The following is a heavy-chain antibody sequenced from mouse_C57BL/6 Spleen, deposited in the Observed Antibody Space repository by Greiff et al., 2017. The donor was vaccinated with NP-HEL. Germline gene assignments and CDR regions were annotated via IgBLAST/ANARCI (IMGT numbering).Heavy chain of an antibody. CDR2: IDPEDGDT. Sequence: VQLQQSGAELVRPGASVKLSCTASGFNIKDYYMHWVKQRPEQGLEWIGRIDPEDGDTEYAPKFQGKATMTADTSSNTAYLQLSSLTSEDTAVYYCTNPDYDYDFDYWGQGTTLTVSS. J-gene: IGHJ2*01. CDR3: TNPDYDYDFDY. D-gene: IGHD2-4*01. V-gene: IGHV14-1*01. CDR1: GFNIKDYY.